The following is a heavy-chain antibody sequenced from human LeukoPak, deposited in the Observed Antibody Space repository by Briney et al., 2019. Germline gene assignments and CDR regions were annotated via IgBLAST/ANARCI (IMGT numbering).Heavy chain of an antibody. Sequence: PGGSLRLSCTASGFTLGGHDMHWVRQTTGDGLWWVAAVSAGHHAFYPGSVKGRFTVSREDAKNSLYLQMNSLRAGDTAVYYCVREARGYHYTYFDYWGQGSLVTVSS. CDR3: VREARGYHYTYFDY. D-gene: IGHD5-18*01. V-gene: IGHV3-13*01. CDR2: VSAGHHA. J-gene: IGHJ4*02. CDR1: GFTLGGHD.